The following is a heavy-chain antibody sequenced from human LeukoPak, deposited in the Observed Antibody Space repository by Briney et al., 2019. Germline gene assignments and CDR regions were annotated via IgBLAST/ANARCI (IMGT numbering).Heavy chain of an antibody. CDR2: INPNSGGT. Sequence: GSVRVSCKASGYTFTGYYMHWVRQAPGQGLEWMGWINPNSGGTNYAQKFQGRVTMTRDTSISTAYMELSRLRADDTAVYYCARGREFYDSSGSDAFDIWGQGTMVTVSS. J-gene: IGHJ3*02. D-gene: IGHD3-22*01. CDR1: GYTFTGYY. CDR3: ARGREFYDSSGSDAFDI. V-gene: IGHV1-2*02.